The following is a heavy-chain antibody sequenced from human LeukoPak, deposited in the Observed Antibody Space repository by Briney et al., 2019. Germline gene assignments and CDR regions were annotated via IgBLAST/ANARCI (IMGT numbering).Heavy chain of an antibody. CDR3: ARVPHPPYRYSSGWYYFDY. V-gene: IGHV1-2*04. CDR1: GYTFTCYY. Sequence: GASVNVSCKASGYTFTCYYMHWVRQAPGQGREWMGWINPNSGGTNYAQKFQGWVNMTRDTSISTAYMELSRLRSDDTAVYYCARVPHPPYRYSSGWYYFDYWGQGTLVTVSS. J-gene: IGHJ4*02. CDR2: INPNSGGT. D-gene: IGHD6-19*01.